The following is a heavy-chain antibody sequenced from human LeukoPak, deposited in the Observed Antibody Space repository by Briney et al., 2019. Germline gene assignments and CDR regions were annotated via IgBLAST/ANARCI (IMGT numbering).Heavy chain of an antibody. Sequence: PSETLSLTCAVYGGSFSGYYWSWIRQPPGKGLEWIGEINHSGSTNYNPSLKSRVTISVDTSKNQFSLKLSSVTAADTAVYYCARGTILTGFDYWGQGTLVTVSS. CDR3: ARGTILTGFDY. D-gene: IGHD3-9*01. J-gene: IGHJ4*02. CDR2: INHSGST. V-gene: IGHV4-34*01. CDR1: GGSFSGYY.